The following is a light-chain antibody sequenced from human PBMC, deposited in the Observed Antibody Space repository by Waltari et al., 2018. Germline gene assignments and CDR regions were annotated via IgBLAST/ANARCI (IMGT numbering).Light chain of an antibody. CDR1: SSDVGGYNY. J-gene: IGLJ2*01. CDR3: SSYTSSSTLV. Sequence: QSALTQPASVSGSPGQSITISCTGPSSDVGGYNYVSCYQQHPGKAPKLMIYDVSNRPSGVSNRFSGSKSGNTASLTISGLQAEDEADYYCSSYTSSSTLVFGGGTKLTVL. V-gene: IGLV2-14*03. CDR2: DVS.